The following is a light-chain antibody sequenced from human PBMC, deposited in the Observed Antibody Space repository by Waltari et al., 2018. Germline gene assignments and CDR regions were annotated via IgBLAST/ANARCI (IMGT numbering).Light chain of an antibody. CDR2: EVS. J-gene: IGLJ2*01. CDR1: RSDIGGYNY. Sequence: QSALTQPPSASGSPGQSVTISCTGTRSDIGGYNYVSWYHQHPGKAPKLMLYEVSKRPSGVPDRFSGSKSGNTASLTVSGLQTEDEADYYCSSYAGSNTVIFGGGTKLTVL. CDR3: SSYAGSNTVI. V-gene: IGLV2-8*01.